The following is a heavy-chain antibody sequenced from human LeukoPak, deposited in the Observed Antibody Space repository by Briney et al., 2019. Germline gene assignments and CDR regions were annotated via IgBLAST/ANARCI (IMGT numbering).Heavy chain of an antibody. V-gene: IGHV4-59*01. CDR2: IYYSGST. J-gene: IGHJ3*02. Sequence: SETLSLTCTVSVGSISSYYWSWIRQPPGKGLEWIWYIYYSGSTNYNPSLKSRVTISVDTSKNQFSLKLSSVTAADTAVYYCARGKLGMEAFDIWGQGTMVTVSS. CDR1: VGSISSYY. D-gene: IGHD7-27*01. CDR3: ARGKLGMEAFDI.